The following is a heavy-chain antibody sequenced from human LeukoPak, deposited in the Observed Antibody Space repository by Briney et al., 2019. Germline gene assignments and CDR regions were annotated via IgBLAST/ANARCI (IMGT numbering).Heavy chain of an antibody. CDR3: VRSLERFGTRDY. CDR1: EFIFGAYW. CDR2: IKQDGSEK. J-gene: IGHJ4*02. D-gene: IGHD3-3*01. Sequence: GGSPRLSCAASEFIFGAYWMTWVRQAPGKGLEGVANIKQDGSEKNYMDSVKGRFTISRDNAKKSLFLQMNSLTAEDTALYYCVRSLERFGTRDYWGQGTLVTVSS. V-gene: IGHV3-7*01.